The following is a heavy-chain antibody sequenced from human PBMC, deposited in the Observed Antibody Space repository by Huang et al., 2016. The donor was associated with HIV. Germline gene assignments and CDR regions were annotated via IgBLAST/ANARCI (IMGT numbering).Heavy chain of an antibody. CDR3: AKGGSAAAVLDF. CDR2: ISYYAKTK. D-gene: IGHD6-13*01. V-gene: IGHV3-30*18. J-gene: IGHJ4*02. Sequence: QVQLVESGGGGGQPGRSLGFFCEASGFTFSSCGMHWVRQAPGKGREWVAGISYYAKTKYYADSVKGRFSISRDNSKTTVYLQLNSLRLEDTAVYYCAKGGSAAAVLDFWGQGTLVTVSS. CDR1: GFTFSSCG.